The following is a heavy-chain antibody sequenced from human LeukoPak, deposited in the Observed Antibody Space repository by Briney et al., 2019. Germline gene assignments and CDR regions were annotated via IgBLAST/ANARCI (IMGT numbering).Heavy chain of an antibody. CDR3: ARGVEPLAANTLAY. Sequence: AASLRLSCAASGFTVITKDMKWLRQAPGKGLKWVSVLYSDGNTKYADSVQGRFTISRDNSKNTLYLEMNSLSPDDTAVYYCARGVEPLAANTLAYWGQGTLVTVSS. CDR1: GFTVITKD. D-gene: IGHD1-14*01. V-gene: IGHV3-53*01. J-gene: IGHJ4*02. CDR2: LYSDGNT.